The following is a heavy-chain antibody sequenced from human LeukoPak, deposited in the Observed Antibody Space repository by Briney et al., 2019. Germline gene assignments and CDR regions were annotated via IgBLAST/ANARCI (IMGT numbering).Heavy chain of an antibody. V-gene: IGHV1-8*01. CDR1: GYTFTSYD. D-gene: IGHD3-10*01. J-gene: IGHJ3*02. CDR2: MNPNSGNT. Sequence: ASVKVSCKASGYTFTSYDINWVRQATGQGLEWMGWMNPNSGNTGYAQKFQGRVTMTRNTSISTAYMELSSLRSEDTAVYYCASYRNGDGSGSYYNPDAFDIWGQGTMVTVSS. CDR3: ASYRNGDGSGSYYNPDAFDI.